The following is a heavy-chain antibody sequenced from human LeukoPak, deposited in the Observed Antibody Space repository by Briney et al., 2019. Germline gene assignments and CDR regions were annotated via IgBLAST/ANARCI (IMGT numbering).Heavy chain of an antibody. Sequence: GGSLRLSCAASGFTLSSYSMNWVRQAPGKGLEWVSSISSSSSYIYYADSVKGRFTISRDNAKNSLYLQMNSLRAEDTAVYYCAREARYSSGCSDYWGQGTLVTVSS. J-gene: IGHJ4*02. V-gene: IGHV3-21*01. CDR3: AREARYSSGCSDY. CDR2: ISSSSSYI. CDR1: GFTLSSYS. D-gene: IGHD6-19*01.